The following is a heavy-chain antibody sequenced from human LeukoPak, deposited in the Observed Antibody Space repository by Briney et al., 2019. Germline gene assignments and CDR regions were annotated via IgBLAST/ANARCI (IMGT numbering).Heavy chain of an antibody. CDR3: ARGSSGWFNYYYYMDV. CDR2: MNPNSGNT. CDR1: GYTFTSYD. V-gene: IGHV1-8*01. J-gene: IGHJ6*03. Sequence: ASVKVSCKAPGYTFTSYDIDWVRQATGQGLEWMGWMNPNSGNTGYAQKFQGRVTMTRNTSISTAYMELSSLRSEDTAVYYCARGSSGWFNYYYYMDVWGKGTTVTVSS. D-gene: IGHD6-19*01.